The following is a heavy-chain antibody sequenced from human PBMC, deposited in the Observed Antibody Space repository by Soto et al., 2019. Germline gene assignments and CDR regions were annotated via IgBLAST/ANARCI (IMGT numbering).Heavy chain of an antibody. CDR3: TTDTYYYDSSGYYAQQFDY. Sequence: PGGSLRLSCAVSGFTFSSHWMHWVRKAPGKGLMWVSRINSDGSTTNYADSVKGRFTISRDNAKKTLYLQMNSLRVDDTAVYYCTTDTYYYDSSGYYAQQFDYWGQGTLVTVSS. CDR1: GFTFSSHW. CDR2: INSDGSTT. V-gene: IGHV3-74*01. D-gene: IGHD3-22*01. J-gene: IGHJ4*02.